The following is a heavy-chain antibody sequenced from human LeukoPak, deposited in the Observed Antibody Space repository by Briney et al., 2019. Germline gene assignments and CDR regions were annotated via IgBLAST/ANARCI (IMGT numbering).Heavy chain of an antibody. Sequence: GGSLRLSCAASGFTFSNYAMSWVRQAPGKGLEWVSDISGGGDNTYHADSVKGRFTISRDNSKNTLYLQMNSLRVEDTAIYYCAKGLSPYCSNGICYEEKDAFDIWGQGTMVTVAS. CDR2: ISGGGDNT. CDR3: AKGLSPYCSNGICYEEKDAFDI. V-gene: IGHV3-23*01. D-gene: IGHD2-8*01. J-gene: IGHJ3*02. CDR1: GFTFSNYA.